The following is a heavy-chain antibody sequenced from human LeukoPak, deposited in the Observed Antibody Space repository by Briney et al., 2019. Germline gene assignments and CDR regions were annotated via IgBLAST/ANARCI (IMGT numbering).Heavy chain of an antibody. D-gene: IGHD6-13*01. CDR3: ATELAAAGDFDY. CDR1: GGTFSSYA. Sequence: SVKVSCKASGGTFSSYAISWVRQAPGQGLEWMGGIIPIFGTANYAQKFQGRVTITADKSTSTAYMELSSLRSEDTAVYYCATELAAAGDFDYWGQGTLVIVSS. CDR2: IIPIFGTA. J-gene: IGHJ4*02. V-gene: IGHV1-69*06.